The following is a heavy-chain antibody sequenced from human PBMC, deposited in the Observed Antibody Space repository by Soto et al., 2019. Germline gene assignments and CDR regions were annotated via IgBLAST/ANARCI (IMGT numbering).Heavy chain of an antibody. CDR3: AAPPPGYCSSTSCYASEYYFDY. D-gene: IGHD2-2*01. Sequence: QVQLVQSGAEVKKPGSSVKVSCKASGGTFSSYAISWVRQAPGQGLEWMGGIIPIFGTANYAQKFQGRVTITADESTSTADMELGSLGSEDTAVYYCAAPPPGYCSSTSCYASEYYFDYWGQGTLVTVSS. V-gene: IGHV1-69*01. CDR2: IIPIFGTA. J-gene: IGHJ4*02. CDR1: GGTFSSYA.